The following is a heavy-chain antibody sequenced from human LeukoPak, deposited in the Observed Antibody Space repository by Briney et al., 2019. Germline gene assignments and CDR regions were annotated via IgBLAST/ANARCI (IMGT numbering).Heavy chain of an antibody. Sequence: KPSETLSLTCTVSGASINRGSVHWGWIRQPPGKGLEWIGSISDSGNTYHNASLKSRVTISLDTSKNQFSLKLNSVTAADTAVYFCARVSYRRFDYWGQGILVTVSS. V-gene: IGHV4-39*02. CDR3: ARVSYRRFDY. D-gene: IGHD1-26*01. CDR1: GASINRGSVH. J-gene: IGHJ4*02. CDR2: ISDSGNT.